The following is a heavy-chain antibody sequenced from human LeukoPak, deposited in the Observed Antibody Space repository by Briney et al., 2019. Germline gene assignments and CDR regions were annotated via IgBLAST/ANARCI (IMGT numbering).Heavy chain of an antibody. CDR3: ARAAHAAAGPYYPFDY. V-gene: IGHV4-39*07. Sequence: SETLSLTCTVSGGSISSSSYYWGWIRQPPGKGLEWIGSIYYSGSTYYNPSLKSRVTISVDTSKNQFSLKLSSVTAADTAVYYCARAAHAAAGPYYPFDYWGQGTLVTVSS. D-gene: IGHD6-13*01. CDR1: GGSISSSSYY. CDR2: IYYSGST. J-gene: IGHJ4*02.